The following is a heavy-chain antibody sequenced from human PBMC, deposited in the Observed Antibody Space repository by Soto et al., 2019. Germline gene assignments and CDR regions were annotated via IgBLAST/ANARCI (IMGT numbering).Heavy chain of an antibody. D-gene: IGHD3-16*01. V-gene: IGHV4-39*05. Sequence: TETPALTCTFYGGTISRSSYYWGWIRQPPRKQLVWIGKIYYCGSTQHHPSLESRVTISVETSRNQFSLELNSVTAADTAVYYCVTLGEFSYCRYAYWGQGALVTV. CDR3: VTLGEFSYCRYAY. CDR2: IYYCGST. CDR1: GGTISRSSYY. J-gene: IGHJ4*02.